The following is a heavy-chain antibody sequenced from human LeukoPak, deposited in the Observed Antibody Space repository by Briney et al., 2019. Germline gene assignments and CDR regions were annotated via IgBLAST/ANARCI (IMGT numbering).Heavy chain of an antibody. D-gene: IGHD3-10*01. CDR1: GGTFSSYA. V-gene: IGHV1-69*13. CDR2: IIPIFGTA. Sequence: SVRVSCKASGGTFSSYAISWVRQAPGQGLEWMGGIIPIFGTANYAQKFQGRVTITADESTSTAYMELSSLRSEDTAVYYCARATEYYGSGSYYNHWGQGTLVTVSS. J-gene: IGHJ4*02. CDR3: ARATEYYGSGSYYNH.